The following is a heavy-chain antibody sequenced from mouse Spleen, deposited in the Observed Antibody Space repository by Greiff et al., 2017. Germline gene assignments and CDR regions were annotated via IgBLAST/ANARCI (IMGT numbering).Heavy chain of an antibody. CDR1: GYTFTDYN. CDR3: AREGARATDY. Sequence: VQLKESGPELVKPGASVKMSCKASGYTFTDYNMHWVKQSHGKSLEWIGYINPNNGGTSYNQKFKGKATLTVNKSSSTAYMELRSLTSEDSAVYYCAREGARATDYWGQGTTLTVSS. V-gene: IGHV1-22*01. J-gene: IGHJ2*01. CDR2: INPNNGGT. D-gene: IGHD3-1*01.